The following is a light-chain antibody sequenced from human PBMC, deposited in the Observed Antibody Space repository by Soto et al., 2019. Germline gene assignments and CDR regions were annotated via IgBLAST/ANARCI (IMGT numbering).Light chain of an antibody. J-gene: IGKJ1*01. Sequence: EIVMTQSPATLSVSPGERATLSCRASQSVSSSLAWYQQKPGQAPRLLIYGASTRATGIPARFSGSGSGTEFTLTISSLQSEDFAVYYCQQYNNWPPWTVGPGTKVDIK. CDR3: QQYNNWPPWT. CDR2: GAS. V-gene: IGKV3-15*01. CDR1: QSVSSS.